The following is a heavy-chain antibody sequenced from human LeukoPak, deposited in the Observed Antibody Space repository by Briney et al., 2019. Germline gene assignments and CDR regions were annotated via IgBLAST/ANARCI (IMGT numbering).Heavy chain of an antibody. J-gene: IGHJ1*01. V-gene: IGHV3-23*01. CDR1: GFSFSTSD. CDR2: TISSGDSS. CDR3: AHGLNRWAFRY. D-gene: IGHD3-16*01. Sequence: GGSLRLSCVATGFSFSTSDMSWVRQAPEKGLEWVASTISSGDSSQYADSVKGRFTISRDNWKNTLYLQMDSVRVDDTAVYFCAHGLNRWAFRYWGQGTLATVSS.